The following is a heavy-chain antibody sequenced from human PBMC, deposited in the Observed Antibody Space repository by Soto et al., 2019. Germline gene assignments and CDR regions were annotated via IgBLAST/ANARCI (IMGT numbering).Heavy chain of an antibody. Sequence: QVQLQQWGAGLLKPSETLSLTCAVYGGSFSGYYWSWIRQPPGKGLEWIGEINHSGSTNYNPSLKSRVTISVDTSKNQFSLKLSSVTAADTAVYYCARGRVVVPAAIGSYYYYYGMDVWGQGTTVTVSS. V-gene: IGHV4-34*01. J-gene: IGHJ6*02. CDR1: GGSFSGYY. D-gene: IGHD2-2*02. CDR3: ARGRVVVPAAIGSYYYYYGMDV. CDR2: INHSGST.